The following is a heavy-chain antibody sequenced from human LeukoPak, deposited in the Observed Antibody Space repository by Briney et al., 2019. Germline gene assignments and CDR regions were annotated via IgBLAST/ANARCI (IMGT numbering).Heavy chain of an antibody. J-gene: IGHJ4*02. CDR1: GFPFDRCS. CDR2: ITGDSKD. Sequence: PGGSLRLYCVASGFPFDRCSMNWVRQAPGKGPEWVSYITGDSKDYYEDDVKGLFIISRDNAERSVYLQMNSLTVDDTALYYCVRGGVADGNYFGDWGRGAAVTVSS. CDR3: VRGGVADGNYFGD. D-gene: IGHD3-10*01. V-gene: IGHV3-48*01.